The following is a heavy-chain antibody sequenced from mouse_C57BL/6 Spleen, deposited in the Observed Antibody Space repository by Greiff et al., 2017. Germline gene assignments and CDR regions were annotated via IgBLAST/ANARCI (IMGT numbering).Heavy chain of an antibody. CDR3: AREGLAGAWFAY. J-gene: IGHJ3*01. Sequence: QVQLQQPGAELVMPGASVKLSCKASGYTFTSYWMHWVKQRPGQGLEWIGEIDPSDSYTNYNQKFKGKSTLTVDKSSSTAYMQLSSLTSEDSAVYDCAREGLAGAWFAYWGQGTLVTVSA. D-gene: IGHD3-3*01. CDR2: IDPSDSYT. CDR1: GYTFTSYW. V-gene: IGHV1-69*01.